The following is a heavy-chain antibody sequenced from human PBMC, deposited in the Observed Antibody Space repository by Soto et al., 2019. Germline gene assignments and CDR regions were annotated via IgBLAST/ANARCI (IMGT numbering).Heavy chain of an antibody. Sequence: LSLTFAVSDDSISSGGYSWNWIRQPPGKGLEWIASIYHTGSTYYNPSLKSRVTISLDRSKNQFSLNLISVTAADTAVYYCARAGAITHPFDHWGRVTLLTVSS. CDR2: IYHTGST. CDR1: DDSISSGGYS. V-gene: IGHV4-30-2*01. J-gene: IGHJ4*02. D-gene: IGHD3-10*01. CDR3: ARAGAITHPFDH.